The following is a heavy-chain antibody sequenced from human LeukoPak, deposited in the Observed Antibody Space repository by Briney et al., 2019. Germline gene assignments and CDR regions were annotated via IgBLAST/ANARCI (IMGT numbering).Heavy chain of an antibody. D-gene: IGHD4-17*01. J-gene: IGHJ4*02. CDR2: IYYSGST. CDR3: ARHDYGDRFLPGYFDY. V-gene: IGHV4-39*01. CDR1: GGSISSSSYY. Sequence: PSETLSLTCTVSGGSISSSSYYWSWIRQPPGKGLEWIGSIYYSGSTYYNPSLKSRVTISVDTSKNQFSLKLSSVTAADTAVYYCARHDYGDRFLPGYFDYWGQGTLVTVSS.